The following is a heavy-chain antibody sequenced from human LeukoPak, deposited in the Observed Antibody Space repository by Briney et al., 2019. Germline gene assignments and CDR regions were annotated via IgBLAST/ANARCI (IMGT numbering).Heavy chain of an antibody. CDR3: ARSRQWHYYYMDV. Sequence: SETLSLTCTVSGGSISSYYWSWVRQPPGKGLEWIGYIYYSGGTNYNPSLKSRVTISVDTSKNQFSLKLSSVTAAGTAVYYCARSRQWHYYYMDVWGKGTTVTVSS. J-gene: IGHJ6*03. V-gene: IGHV4-59*01. CDR2: IYYSGGT. D-gene: IGHD6-19*01. CDR1: GGSISSYY.